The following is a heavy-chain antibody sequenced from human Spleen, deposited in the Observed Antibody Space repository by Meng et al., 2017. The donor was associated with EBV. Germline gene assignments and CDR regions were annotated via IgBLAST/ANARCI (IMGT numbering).Heavy chain of an antibody. Sequence: QVHVVQSGSELKKSWASVKVSCKTSGYTFSHYPMSWVRQAPGQGLEWMGWINTDTGNPTYAPGFTGRFVFSLDTSLSTTYLQISSLKTEDTAVYFCARDGLGATMFDFWGQGTLVTVSS. CDR1: GYTFSHYP. J-gene: IGHJ4*02. D-gene: IGHD1-26*01. V-gene: IGHV7-4-1*02. CDR3: ARDGLGATMFDF. CDR2: INTDTGNP.